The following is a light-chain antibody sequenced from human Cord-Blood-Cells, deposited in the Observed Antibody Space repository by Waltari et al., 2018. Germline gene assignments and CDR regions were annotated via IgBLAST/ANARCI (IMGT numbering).Light chain of an antibody. J-gene: IGLJ2*01. CDR2: QDS. CDR1: KLGDKY. CDR3: QAWDSSTAV. V-gene: IGLV3-1*01. Sequence: SYELTQPPSVSVSPGQTASITCSGDKLGDKYACWYQQEPGQSPVLVIYQDSKRPSGIPERLSGSNSGNTATLTISGTQAMDEADYYCQAWDSSTAVFGGGTKLTVL.